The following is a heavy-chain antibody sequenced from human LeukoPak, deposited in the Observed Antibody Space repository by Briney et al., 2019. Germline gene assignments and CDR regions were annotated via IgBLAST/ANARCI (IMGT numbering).Heavy chain of an antibody. CDR3: AKVTGSGSYSAYYYYGMDV. V-gene: IGHV3-66*01. Sequence: GGSLRLSCAASGFTVSTIYMSWVRQAPGKGLEWVSVIYSGGSTYYADSVKGRFTISRDKSKNTLSLQMNSLRVEDTAVYYCAKVTGSGSYSAYYYYGMDVWGQGTTVTVSS. CDR2: IYSGGST. J-gene: IGHJ6*02. D-gene: IGHD3-10*01. CDR1: GFTVSTIY.